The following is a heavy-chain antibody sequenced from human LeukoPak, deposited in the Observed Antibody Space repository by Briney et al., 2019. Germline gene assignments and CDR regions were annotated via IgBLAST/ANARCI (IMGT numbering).Heavy chain of an antibody. J-gene: IGHJ3*02. CDR3: TREDRSRGIFDI. Sequence: GGSLRLSCAASGVTLSTYAMSWVRQAPGKGLEWVSAIYRDENTFYAGSVQGRFTISRDNSKNTLYLQMNSLRVEDTAVYYCTREDRSRGIFDIWGQGTMVIVSS. V-gene: IGHV3-23*01. D-gene: IGHD3-10*01. CDR2: IYRDENT. CDR1: GVTLSTYA.